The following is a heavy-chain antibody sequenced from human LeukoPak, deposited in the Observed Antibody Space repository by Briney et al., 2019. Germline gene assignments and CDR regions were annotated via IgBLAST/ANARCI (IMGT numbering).Heavy chain of an antibody. CDR1: GSSFTSYW. CDR2: IDPSDSYT. J-gene: IGHJ6*02. D-gene: IGHD2-2*01. V-gene: IGHV5-10-1*01. Sequence: GASLQISCKGSGSSFTSYWISWVRQLPGKGVEWMGRIDPSDSYTNYSPSFQGHVTISADKSISTAYLQWSSLKASDTAMYYCAVIVVVPAAAYYYYGMDVWGQGTTVTVSS. CDR3: AVIVVVPAAAYYYYGMDV.